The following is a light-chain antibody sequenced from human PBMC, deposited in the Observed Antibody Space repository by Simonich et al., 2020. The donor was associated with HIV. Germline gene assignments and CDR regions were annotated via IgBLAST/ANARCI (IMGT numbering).Light chain of an antibody. CDR3: QQYNSYPWT. J-gene: IGKJ1*01. V-gene: IGKV1-5*03. CDR1: QTISSY. Sequence: DIQMIQSPSSLSASVGDRVTITCRASQTISSYLNWNQQKPGKVPKLLIYKASSLESGVPSRFSGSGSGTEFTLTISSLQPDDFATYYCQQYNSYPWTFGQGTKVEIK. CDR2: KAS.